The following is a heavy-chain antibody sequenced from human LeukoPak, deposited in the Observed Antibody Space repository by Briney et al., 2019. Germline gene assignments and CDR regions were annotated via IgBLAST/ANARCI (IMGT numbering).Heavy chain of an antibody. CDR1: GGFFTRFY. Sequence: PSDTLSLSCPVTGGFFTRFYRGWIRQPAGKGLEWIGRFFSSGSTNYNPSFQSRATISVDKSKNQFSLKLTSVTAADTAVYYCAGYSGIYGHDYWGEGTLVSVSS. V-gene: IGHV4-4*07. CDR3: AGYSGIYGHDY. CDR2: FFSSGST. D-gene: IGHD3-10*01. J-gene: IGHJ4*02.